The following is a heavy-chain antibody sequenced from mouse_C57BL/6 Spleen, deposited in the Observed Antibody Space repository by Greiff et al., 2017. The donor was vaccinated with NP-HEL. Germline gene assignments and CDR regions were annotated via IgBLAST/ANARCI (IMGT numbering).Heavy chain of an antibody. CDR1: GYTFTSYW. J-gene: IGHJ4*01. CDR2: IYPSDSET. D-gene: IGHD2-4*01. Sequence: VQLQQSGAELVRPGSSVKLSCKASGYTFTSYWMDWVKQRPGQGLEWIGNIYPSDSETHYNQKFKDKAKLTVDKSSSTAYMQLSSLTSEDSAVYYCAISMITTRYYAMDYWGQGTSVTVSS. CDR3: AISMITTRYYAMDY. V-gene: IGHV1-61*01.